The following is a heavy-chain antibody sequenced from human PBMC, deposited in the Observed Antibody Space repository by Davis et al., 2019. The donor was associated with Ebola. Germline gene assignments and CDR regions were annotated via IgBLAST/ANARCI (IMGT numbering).Heavy chain of an antibody. CDR1: GFTVSSNY. Sequence: GESLKISCAASGFTVSSNYMSWVRQAPGKGLEWVSVIYSGGSTYYADSVKGRFTISRDNSKNTLYLQMNSLRAEDTAVYYCANTADYGDYVTLPNAVDYWGQGTLVTVSS. D-gene: IGHD4-17*01. V-gene: IGHV3-66*02. CDR3: ANTADYGDYVTLPNAVDY. J-gene: IGHJ4*02. CDR2: IYSGGST.